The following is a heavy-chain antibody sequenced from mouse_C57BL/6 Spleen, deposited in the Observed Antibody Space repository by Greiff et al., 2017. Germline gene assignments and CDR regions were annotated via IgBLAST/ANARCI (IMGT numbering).Heavy chain of an antibody. V-gene: IGHV1-53*01. Sequence: QVQLQQSGTELVKPGASVKLSCKASGYTFTSYWMHWVKQRPGQGLEWIGNINPSNGGTNYNEKFKSKATLTVDKSSSTAYMQLSSLTSEDSAVYYCARRMLDDYDEIYAMDYWGQGTSVTVSS. D-gene: IGHD2-4*01. CDR2: INPSNGGT. CDR1: GYTFTSYW. J-gene: IGHJ4*01. CDR3: ARRMLDDYDEIYAMDY.